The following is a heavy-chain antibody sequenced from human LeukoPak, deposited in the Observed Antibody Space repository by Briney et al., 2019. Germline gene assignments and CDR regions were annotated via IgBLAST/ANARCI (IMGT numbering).Heavy chain of an antibody. Sequence: PGRSLRLSCAASGFTFSSYAMHWVRQAPGKGLEWVAVISYDGSNKYYADSVKGRFTISRDNSKNTLYLQMNSPRAEDTAVYYCARVYYGSGSPRHFDYWGQGTLVTVSS. CDR3: ARVYYGSGSPRHFDY. CDR2: ISYDGSNK. J-gene: IGHJ4*02. V-gene: IGHV3-30-3*01. CDR1: GFTFSSYA. D-gene: IGHD3-10*01.